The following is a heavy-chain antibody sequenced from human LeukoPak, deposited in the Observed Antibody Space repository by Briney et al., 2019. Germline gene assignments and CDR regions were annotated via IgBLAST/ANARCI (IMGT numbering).Heavy chain of an antibody. CDR2: INPNSGGT. CDR1: GYTFTGYY. CDR3: ARGTRPYCSGGSCYLDY. J-gene: IGHJ4*02. Sequence: ASVKVSCKASGYTFTGYYMHWVRQAPGQGLEWMGWINPNSGGTNYAQKFQGRVTMTRDTSISTAYMELSRLRSDDTAVYYCARGTRPYCSGGSCYLDYWGRGTLVTVSS. D-gene: IGHD2-15*01. V-gene: IGHV1-2*02.